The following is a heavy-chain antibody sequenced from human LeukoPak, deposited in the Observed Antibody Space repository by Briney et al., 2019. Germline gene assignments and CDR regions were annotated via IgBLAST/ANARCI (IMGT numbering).Heavy chain of an antibody. D-gene: IGHD1-26*01. CDR2: INPNSGDT. Sequence: ASVKVSCKASGYTFTDSYIHWVRQAPGQGLEWMGWINPNSGDTTYAQKFQGRVTMTRDSSIITAYMELSRLTSDDTAVYYCVREGSVGAVDYWGQGTLVTVSS. J-gene: IGHJ4*02. CDR3: VREGSVGAVDY. V-gene: IGHV1-2*02. CDR1: GYTFTDSY.